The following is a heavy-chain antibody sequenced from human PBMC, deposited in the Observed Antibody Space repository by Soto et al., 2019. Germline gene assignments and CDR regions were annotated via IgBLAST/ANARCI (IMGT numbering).Heavy chain of an antibody. V-gene: IGHV3-30*18. D-gene: IGHD6-19*01. Sequence: VQLVESGGGEVQPGRSLRLSCAASGFTFSDYAMHWVRQAPGKGLEWVAVVSHDGRNTHYADSVKGRFTISRDSPKNTVSLEVTSLRAEDTAVYYCAKGGRQWLVRSDFNYWGQGALVTVSS. CDR3: AKGGRQWLVRSDFNY. CDR1: GFTFSDYA. CDR2: VSHDGRNT. J-gene: IGHJ4*02.